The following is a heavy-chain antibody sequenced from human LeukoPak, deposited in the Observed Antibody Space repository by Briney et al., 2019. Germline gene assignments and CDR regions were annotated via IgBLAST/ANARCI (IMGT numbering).Heavy chain of an antibody. CDR3: ARAPYYYGSGSYAGTIDY. J-gene: IGHJ4*02. CDR1: GFTFSSYS. CDR2: ISSSSSYI. Sequence: GGSLRLSCAASGFTFSSYSMNWVRQAPGKGLEWVSSISSSSSYIYYADSVKGRLTISSDNVKNSLYLQMNSLRAEATAVYYCARAPYYYGSGSYAGTIDYWGQGTLVTVSS. D-gene: IGHD3-10*01. V-gene: IGHV3-21*01.